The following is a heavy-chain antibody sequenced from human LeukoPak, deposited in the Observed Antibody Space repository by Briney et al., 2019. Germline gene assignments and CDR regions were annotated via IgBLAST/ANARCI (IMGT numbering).Heavy chain of an antibody. D-gene: IGHD5-12*01. V-gene: IGHV4-39*07. Sequence: SETLSLTCTVSGGSIISSSSYWGWTRQPPGKGLEWIGSIYYSGSTYYNPYLKSRVTISVDTSKNQFSLKLSSVTAADTAVYYCARVSVVATISYYYGMDVWGQGTTVTVSS. CDR3: ARVSVVATISYYYGMDV. CDR2: IYYSGST. J-gene: IGHJ6*02. CDR1: GGSIISSSSY.